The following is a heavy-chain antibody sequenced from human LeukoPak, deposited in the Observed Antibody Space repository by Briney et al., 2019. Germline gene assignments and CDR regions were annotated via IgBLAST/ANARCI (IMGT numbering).Heavy chain of an antibody. V-gene: IGHV4-4*07. J-gene: IGHJ6*03. CDR3: ARDSSGWYGNYYYMDV. CDR1: GGSISSYY. Sequence: SETLSLTCTVSGGSISSYYWSWLRQPAGKGLEWIGRIYTSGRTNYNPSLKSRVIMSVDTSKTQFSLKLSCVTAADTAVYYCARDSSGWYGNYYYMDVWGKGTPVTVSS. CDR2: IYTSGRT. D-gene: IGHD6-19*01.